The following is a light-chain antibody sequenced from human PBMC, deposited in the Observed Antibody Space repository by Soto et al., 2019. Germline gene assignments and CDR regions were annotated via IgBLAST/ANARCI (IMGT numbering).Light chain of an antibody. J-gene: IGLJ1*01. CDR2: EDN. CDR1: SSDVGSYNL. Sequence: QSVMTQPASVSGSPGQSITISCTGTSSDVGSYNLVSWYQQHPGKAPKLVIYEDNERPSGVSNRFSASKSGNTASLTISELQAEDEADYYCCSYAGSHTYVFGSGTKVTVL. V-gene: IGLV2-23*01. CDR3: CSYAGSHTYV.